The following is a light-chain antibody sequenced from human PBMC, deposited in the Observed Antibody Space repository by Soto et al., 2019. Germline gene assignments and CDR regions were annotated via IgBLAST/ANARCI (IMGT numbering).Light chain of an antibody. CDR3: TSYTSSITSWV. V-gene: IGLV2-14*03. Sequence: QSALTQPASVSGSPGQSITISCTGTSSDVGGYNYVSWYQQHPGKAPKLMIYEVTNRPSGVSNRFSGSKSGNTASLTISGLQAEDEADYYCTSYTSSITSWVFGGVTKLTVL. CDR2: EVT. CDR1: SSDVGGYNY. J-gene: IGLJ3*02.